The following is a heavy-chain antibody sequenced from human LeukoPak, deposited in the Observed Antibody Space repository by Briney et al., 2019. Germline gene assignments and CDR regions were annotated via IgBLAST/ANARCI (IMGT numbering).Heavy chain of an antibody. CDR1: GFTFSNYG. V-gene: IGHV3-30*18. CDR3: AKDFTSYTSRWFFQH. Sequence: GRSLRLSWAASGFTFSNYGMQWVRQAPGKGLEWLAVISYDGRTTFYADSVKGRFTISRDSSKNTVDLQMSSLRAEDTAVYYCAKDFTSYTSRWFFQHCGEGTLVTVSS. D-gene: IGHD6-13*01. CDR2: ISYDGRTT. J-gene: IGHJ1*01.